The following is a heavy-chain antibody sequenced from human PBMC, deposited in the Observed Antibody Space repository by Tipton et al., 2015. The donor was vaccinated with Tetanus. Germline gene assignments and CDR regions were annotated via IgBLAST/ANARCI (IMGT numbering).Heavy chain of an antibody. CDR3: ARGVIRCTGGDCFKYFFYGMDV. V-gene: IGHV3-30-3*01. CDR2: ISYDGIAN. Sequence: SLRLSCAASGFTFSSYAMHWVRQAPGKGLEWVALISYDGIANYYADSVKGRFTISRDNSKNTLNLHLNSLSSEDTAVYYCARGVIRCTGGDCFKYFFYGMDVWGQGTTVTVSS. CDR1: GFTFSSYA. J-gene: IGHJ6*02. D-gene: IGHD2-21*02.